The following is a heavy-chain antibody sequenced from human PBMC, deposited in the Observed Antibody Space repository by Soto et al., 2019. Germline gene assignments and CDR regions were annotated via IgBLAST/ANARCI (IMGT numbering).Heavy chain of an antibody. Sequence: GESLKISCTASGFTFGDYAMSWFRQAPGKGLEWVGFIRSKAYGGTTEYAASVKGRFTISRDDSKSIAYLQMNSLKTEDTAVYYCSTNYYDSSGYDNWFDPWGQGTLVTVSS. D-gene: IGHD3-22*01. CDR2: IRSKAYGGTT. CDR3: STNYYDSSGYDNWFDP. CDR1: GFTFGDYA. V-gene: IGHV3-49*03. J-gene: IGHJ5*02.